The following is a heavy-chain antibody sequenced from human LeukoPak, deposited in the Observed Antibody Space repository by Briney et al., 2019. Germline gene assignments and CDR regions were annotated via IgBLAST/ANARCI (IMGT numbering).Heavy chain of an antibody. V-gene: IGHV3-23*01. D-gene: IGHD2-8*01. CDR3: AKVNARYYFDY. Sequence: GGSLRLSCAASGFTFTSYSMNWVRQAPGKGLEWVSTISGGGGSTYYADSVKGRFTISRDNSKNTLYLQVNSLRAEDTAVYYCAKVNARYYFDYWGQGTLVTVSS. CDR2: ISGGGGST. J-gene: IGHJ4*02. CDR1: GFTFTSYS.